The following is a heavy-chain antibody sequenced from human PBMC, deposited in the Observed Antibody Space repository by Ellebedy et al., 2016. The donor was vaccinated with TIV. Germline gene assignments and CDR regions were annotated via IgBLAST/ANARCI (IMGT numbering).Heavy chain of an antibody. CDR3: ASGDLGAFDI. Sequence: GESLKISCSASGFTFSSYAMHWVRQAPGKGLEYVSAISSNGGSTYYANSVKGRFTISRDNSKNTLYLQMGSLRAEDMAVYYCASGDLGAFDIWGQGTMVTVSS. D-gene: IGHD2-21*02. CDR2: ISSNGGST. V-gene: IGHV3-64*01. CDR1: GFTFSSYA. J-gene: IGHJ3*02.